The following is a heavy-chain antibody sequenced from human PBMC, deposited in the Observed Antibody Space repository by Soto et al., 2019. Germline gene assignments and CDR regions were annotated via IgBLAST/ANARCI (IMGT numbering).Heavy chain of an antibody. Sequence: SETLSLTCAVYGGSFSGYYWSWIRQPPGKGLEWIGEINHSGSTNYNPSLKSRVTISVDTSKNQFSLKLSSVTAADTAVYYCARGLFTMVRGVILYYYYGMDVWGQGTTVTVSS. D-gene: IGHD3-10*01. J-gene: IGHJ6*02. V-gene: IGHV4-34*01. CDR2: INHSGST. CDR1: GGSFSGYY. CDR3: ARGLFTMVRGVILYYYYGMDV.